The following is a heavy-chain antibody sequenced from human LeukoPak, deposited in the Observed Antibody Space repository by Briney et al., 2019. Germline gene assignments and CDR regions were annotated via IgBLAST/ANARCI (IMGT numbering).Heavy chain of an antibody. D-gene: IGHD6-13*01. CDR3: ASSPSSSWYGY. J-gene: IGHJ4*02. Sequence: PGGSLRLSCAASGFTVSSNYMSWVRQAPGKGLEWVSVIYSGGSTYYADSVKGRFTFSRDNSKNTLYLRMNSLRAEDTAVYYCASSPSSSWYGYWGQGTLVTVSS. V-gene: IGHV3-66*01. CDR1: GFTVSSNY. CDR2: IYSGGST.